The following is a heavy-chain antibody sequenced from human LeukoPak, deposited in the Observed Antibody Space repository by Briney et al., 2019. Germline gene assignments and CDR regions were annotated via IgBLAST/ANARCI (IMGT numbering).Heavy chain of an antibody. J-gene: IGHJ4*02. CDR1: GFTFSSYA. D-gene: IGHD3-16*02. CDR3: AKGYYDYVWGSYRYTPDY. V-gene: IGHV3-23*01. Sequence: QPGGSLRLSCAASGFTFSSYAMSWVRRAPGKGLEWVSAISGSGGSTYYADSVKGRFTISRDNSKNTLYLQMNSLRAEDTAVYYCAKGYYDYVWGSYRYTPDYWGQGTLVTVSS. CDR2: ISGSGGST.